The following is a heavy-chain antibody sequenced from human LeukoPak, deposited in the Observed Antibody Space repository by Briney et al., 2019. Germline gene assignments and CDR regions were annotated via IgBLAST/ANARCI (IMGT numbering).Heavy chain of an antibody. Sequence: EPGGSLRLSCAASGFTFSSYSMNWVRQAPGKGLEWVSAISGSGVATYYADSVKGRFTISRYNSKNTLYLQMNSLRAGDTAVYYCAKGNYDFWSGYPGLSYFDYWGQGTLVTVSS. D-gene: IGHD3-3*01. CDR1: GFTFSSYS. CDR3: AKGNYDFWSGYPGLSYFDY. CDR2: ISGSGVAT. J-gene: IGHJ4*02. V-gene: IGHV3-23*01.